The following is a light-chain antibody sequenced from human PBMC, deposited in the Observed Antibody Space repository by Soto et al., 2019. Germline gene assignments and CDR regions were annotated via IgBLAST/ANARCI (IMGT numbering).Light chain of an antibody. V-gene: IGKV3-20*01. CDR2: GAS. CDR3: QQYGRARLT. J-gene: IGKJ4*01. CDR1: QSVTSY. Sequence: IVLTQSPGTLSLSPGEKETLSCRASQSVTSYLAWYQQKPGQAPRLLIYGASFRATDVPDRFTAGGSGTDFTLTISRLEPEDYAVYYCQQYGRARLTFGGGTKV.